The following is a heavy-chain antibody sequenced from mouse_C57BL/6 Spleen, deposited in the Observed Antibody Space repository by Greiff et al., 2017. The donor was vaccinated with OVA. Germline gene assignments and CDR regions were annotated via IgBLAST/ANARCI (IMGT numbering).Heavy chain of an antibody. Sequence: QVQLKQSGPGLVAPSQSLSITCTVSGFSLTSYAISWVRQPPGKGLEWLGVIWTGGGTNYNSALKSRLSISKDNSKSQVFLKMNSLQTDDTARYYCARIYYGNYGWYFDVWGTGTTVTVSS. CDR3: ARIYYGNYGWYFDV. J-gene: IGHJ1*03. V-gene: IGHV2-9-1*01. CDR2: IWTGGGT. CDR1: GFSLTSYA. D-gene: IGHD2-1*01.